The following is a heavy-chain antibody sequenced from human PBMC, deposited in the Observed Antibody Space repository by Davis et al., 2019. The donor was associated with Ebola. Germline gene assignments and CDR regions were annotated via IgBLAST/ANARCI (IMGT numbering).Heavy chain of an antibody. Sequence: AASVKVSCKASGYTFTSYDINWVRQATGQGLEGMGWMNPNSGNTGYAQKFQGRVTMTRNTSISTAYMELSSLRSDDTAVYYCAREGENGEGEIYYYYYYGMDVWGQGTTVIVSS. CDR1: GYTFTSYD. D-gene: IGHD4-17*01. J-gene: IGHJ6*02. CDR3: AREGENGEGEIYYYYYYGMDV. V-gene: IGHV1-8*01. CDR2: MNPNSGNT.